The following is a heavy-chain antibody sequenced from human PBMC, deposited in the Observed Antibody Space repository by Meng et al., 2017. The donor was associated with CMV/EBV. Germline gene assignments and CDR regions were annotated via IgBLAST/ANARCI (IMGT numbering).Heavy chain of an antibody. J-gene: IGHJ4*02. D-gene: IGHD6-13*01. Sequence: TLNASSPPLVNPPHTLPLTFTFSRFSLSTSGVGVGWIRQPPGKALEWLALIYWDDDKRYSPSLKSRLTITKDTSKNQVVLTMTNMDPVDTATYYCAHHADIAAAGSYYYWGQGTLVTVSS. CDR2: IYWDDDK. CDR1: RFSLSTSGVG. CDR3: AHHADIAAAGSYYY. V-gene: IGHV2-5*02.